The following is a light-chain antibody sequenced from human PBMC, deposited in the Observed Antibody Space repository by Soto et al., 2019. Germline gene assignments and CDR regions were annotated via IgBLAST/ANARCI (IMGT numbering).Light chain of an antibody. V-gene: IGKV1-5*01. J-gene: IGKJ4*01. CDR1: QSISSW. CDR2: DAS. Sequence: DIKMTKSPSTLYASVGDRVTITCRASQSISSWLAWYQQKPGKAPKLLIFDASSLKIGVPLRFSGSGSGTEFTLTISSLQPEDIATYYCQQYDNLLTFGGGTKVDIK. CDR3: QQYDNLLT.